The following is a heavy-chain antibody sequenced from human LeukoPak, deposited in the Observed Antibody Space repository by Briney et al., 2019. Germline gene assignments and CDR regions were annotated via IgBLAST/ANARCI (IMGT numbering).Heavy chain of an antibody. CDR3: ARGMAGDPFDY. Sequence: SQTLSLTCTVSGGSISSGSYYWSWIPQPAGKGLVWIGRIYTSGSTNYNPSLKSRVTISVDTSKNQFSLKLSSVTAADTAVYYCARGMAGDPFDYWGQGTLVTVSS. CDR2: IYTSGST. CDR1: GGSISSGSYY. V-gene: IGHV4-61*02. J-gene: IGHJ4*02. D-gene: IGHD6-19*01.